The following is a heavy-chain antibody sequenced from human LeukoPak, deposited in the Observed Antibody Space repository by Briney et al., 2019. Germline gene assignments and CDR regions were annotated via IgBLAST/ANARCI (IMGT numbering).Heavy chain of an antibody. D-gene: IGHD3-9*01. CDR1: GGSFRGYY. J-gene: IGHJ5*02. CDR2: INHSGST. CDR3: ARGPYDILTGSYNWFDP. Sequence: SETLSLTCAVYGGSFRGYYWSWIRQPPGKGLEWVGEINHSGSTNYNPSLKSRVTISVDTSKNQFSLKLSSVTAADTAVYYCARGPYDILTGSYNWFDPWGQGTLVTVSS. V-gene: IGHV4-34*01.